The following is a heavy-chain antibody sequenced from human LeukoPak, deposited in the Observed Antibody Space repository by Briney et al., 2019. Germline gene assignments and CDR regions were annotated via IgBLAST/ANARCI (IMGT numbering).Heavy chain of an antibody. J-gene: IGHJ5*02. CDR3: ARVKRGYSYGFHPGWFDP. CDR1: GGSFSGYY. CDR2: INLSGST. D-gene: IGHD5-18*01. Sequence: SETLSLTCAVYGGSFSGYYWSWIRKRPAQGLGWNGVINLSGSTNYNPSLKSRVTISVDTSKNQFSLKLSSVTAADTAVYYCARVKRGYSYGFHPGWFDPWGQGTLVTVSS. V-gene: IGHV4-34*01.